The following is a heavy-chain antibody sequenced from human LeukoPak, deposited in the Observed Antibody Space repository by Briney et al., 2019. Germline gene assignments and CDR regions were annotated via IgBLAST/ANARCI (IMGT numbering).Heavy chain of an antibody. CDR2: IYYSGTT. J-gene: IGHJ4*02. CDR1: GGSLSSSSYY. D-gene: IGHD2-2*01. V-gene: IGHV4-39*07. CDR3: AREKRPVVPAHGD. Sequence: SETLSLTCTVSGGSLSSSSYYWGWIRQPPGKGLGWIGSIYYSGTTYYNPSLKSRVTISVDTSKNQFSLKLSSVTAADTAVYYCAREKRPVVPAHGDCGQGTLVTVSS.